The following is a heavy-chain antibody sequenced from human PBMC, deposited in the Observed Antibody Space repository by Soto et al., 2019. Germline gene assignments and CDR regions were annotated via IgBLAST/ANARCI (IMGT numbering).Heavy chain of an antibody. CDR1: GFTVSSNY. J-gene: IGHJ4*02. D-gene: IGHD5-12*01. V-gene: IGHV3-53*01. Sequence: GGSLRLSCAASGFTVSSNYMSWVRQAPGKGLEWVSVIYSGGSTYYADSVKGRFTISRDNSKNTLYLQMNSLRAEDTAVYYCARTEPGLRWAYYFDYWGQRTLVTVS. CDR2: IYSGGST. CDR3: ARTEPGLRWAYYFDY.